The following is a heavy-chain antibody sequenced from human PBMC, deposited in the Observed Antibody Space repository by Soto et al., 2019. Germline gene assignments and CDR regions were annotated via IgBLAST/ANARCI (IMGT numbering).Heavy chain of an antibody. CDR2: IIPILGIA. CDR1: GGTFSSYT. D-gene: IGHD3-3*01. J-gene: IGHJ6*02. V-gene: IGHV1-69*02. Sequence: ASVKVSCKASGGTFSSYTISWVRQAPGQGLEWMGRIIPILGIANYAQKFQGRVTITADESTSTAYMELSSLRSEDTAVYYCASAITIFGVVSYYYGMDVWGQGTTVTVSS. CDR3: ASAITIFGVVSYYYGMDV.